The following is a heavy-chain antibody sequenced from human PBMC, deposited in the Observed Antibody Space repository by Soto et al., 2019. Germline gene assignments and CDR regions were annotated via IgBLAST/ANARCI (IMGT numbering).Heavy chain of an antibody. D-gene: IGHD6-19*01. CDR1: GFTFSSYG. J-gene: IGHJ5*02. CDR2: IWYDGSNK. CDR3: ARDSFIAVAGIRGGWFDP. V-gene: IGHV3-33*01. Sequence: QVQVVESGGGVVQPGRSLRLSCAASGFTFSSYGMHWVRQAPGKGLEWVAVIWYDGSNKYYADSVKGRFTISRDNSKNTLYLQMNSLRAEDTAVYYCARDSFIAVAGIRGGWFDPWGQGTLVTVSS.